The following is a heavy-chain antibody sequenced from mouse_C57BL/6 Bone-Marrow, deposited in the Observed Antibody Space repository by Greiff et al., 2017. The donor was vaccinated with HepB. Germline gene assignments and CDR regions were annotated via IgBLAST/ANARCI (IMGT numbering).Heavy chain of an antibody. CDR3: ARPPITTVVPWYFDV. Sequence: DVMLVESGGGLVQPGESLKLSCESNEYEFPSHDMSWVRKTPEKRLELVAAINSDGGSTYYPDTMERRFIISRDNTKKTLYLQMSSPKSEYTAMYYCARPPITTVVPWYFDVWGTGTTVTVSS. D-gene: IGHD1-1*01. CDR1: EYEFPSHD. J-gene: IGHJ1*03. V-gene: IGHV5-2*03. CDR2: INSDGGST.